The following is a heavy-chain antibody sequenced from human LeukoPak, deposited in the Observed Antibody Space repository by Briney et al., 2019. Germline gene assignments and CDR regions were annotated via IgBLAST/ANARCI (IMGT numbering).Heavy chain of an antibody. J-gene: IGHJ3*02. CDR3: ARTTEGYCSGGSCLMGAFDI. CDR2: IYYSGST. D-gene: IGHD2-15*01. CDR1: GGSISSSSYY. V-gene: IGHV4-61*05. Sequence: SETLSLTCTVSGGSISSSSYYWGWIRQPPGKGLEWIGYIYYSGSTNYNPSLKSRVTISVDTSKNQFSLKLSSVTAADTAVYYCARTTEGYCSGGSCLMGAFDIWGQGTMVTVSS.